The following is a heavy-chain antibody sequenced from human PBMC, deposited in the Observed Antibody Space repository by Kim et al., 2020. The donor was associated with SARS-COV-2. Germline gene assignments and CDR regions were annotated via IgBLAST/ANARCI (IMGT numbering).Heavy chain of an antibody. CDR1: GFTFSGSA. V-gene: IGHV3-73*01. CDR3: TRVPGPTLAFWDAFDI. CDR2: IRNKANSYAT. J-gene: IGHJ3*02. D-gene: IGHD1-1*01. Sequence: GGSLRLSCAASGFTFSGSAMHWVRQASEKGLEWVGRIRNKANSYATTYAASVKGRFTISRDDSKNTAYLQMNSLKTEDTAVYYCTRVPGPTLAFWDAFDIWGQGTMVTVSS.